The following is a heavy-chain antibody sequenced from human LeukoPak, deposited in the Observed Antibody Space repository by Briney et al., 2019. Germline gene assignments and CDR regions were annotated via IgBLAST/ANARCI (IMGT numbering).Heavy chain of an antibody. CDR2: IYNSGTT. J-gene: IGHJ4*02. D-gene: IGHD5-24*01. V-gene: IGHV4-59*01. Sequence: YPSETLSLTCTVSGGSISSNFWSWIRQPPGKGLEYIGYIYNSGTTNYNPSLKSRVTISVDTSKNQFSLKLSSATAADTAIYYCAKSFSETERATITAYWGQGTLVTVSS. CDR3: AKSFSETERATITAY. CDR1: GGSISSNF.